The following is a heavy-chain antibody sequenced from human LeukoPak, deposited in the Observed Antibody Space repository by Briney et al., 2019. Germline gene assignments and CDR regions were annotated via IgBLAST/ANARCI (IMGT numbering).Heavy chain of an antibody. V-gene: IGHV3-21*01. D-gene: IGHD6-19*01. CDR2: ISSSSSYI. J-gene: IGHJ4*02. CDR3: AREELVAVAGTFY. CDR1: GFTFSSYG. Sequence: GGSLRPFCAASGFTFSSYGMNWVRQAPGKGLEWVSSISSSSSYIYYADSVKGRFTISRDNAKNSLYLQMNSLRAEDTAVYYCAREELVAVAGTFYWGQGTLVTVSS.